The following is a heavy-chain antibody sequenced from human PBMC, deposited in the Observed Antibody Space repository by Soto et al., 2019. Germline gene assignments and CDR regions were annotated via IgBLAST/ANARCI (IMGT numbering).Heavy chain of an antibody. J-gene: IGHJ6*02. Sequence: SETLSLTCAVNGGSFSGYYWSWIRQPPGKGLEWIGEINHSGRTNLNPSLTSRLSTSVDTSKNHFTLTLTSVTAADTAVYYCARGPRCINTSCSNDYSPFGLDFPGQGTTVTLSS. V-gene: IGHV4-34*01. D-gene: IGHD2-2*01. CDR2: INHSGRT. CDR3: ARGPRCINTSCSNDYSPFGLDF. CDR1: GGSFSGYY.